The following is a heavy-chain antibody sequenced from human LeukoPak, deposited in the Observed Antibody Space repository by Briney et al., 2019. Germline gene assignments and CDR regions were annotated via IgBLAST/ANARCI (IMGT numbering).Heavy chain of an antibody. V-gene: IGHV4-34*01. Sequence: PSETLSLTCAVYGGSFSGYYWSWIRQPPGKGLEWIEEINHSGSTNYNPSLKSRVTISVDTSKNQFSLKLSSVTAADTAVYYCAELGITMIGGVWGKGTTVTISS. CDR2: INHSGST. J-gene: IGHJ6*04. D-gene: IGHD3-10*02. CDR1: GGSFSGYY. CDR3: AELGITMIGGV.